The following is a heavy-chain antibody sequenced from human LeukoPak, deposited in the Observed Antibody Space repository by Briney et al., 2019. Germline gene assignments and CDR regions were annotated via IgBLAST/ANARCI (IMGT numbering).Heavy chain of an antibody. CDR2: ITRSNYI. CDR3: ARDQNYYGSGSQNYYYYYYMDV. D-gene: IGHD3-10*01. Sequence: GGSLRLSCAASGFTFSSYSMNWVRQAPGKGLEWVSSITRSNYIYYADSVKGRFTISRDNAKNSLNLQMNSLRAEDTAVYYCARDQNYYGSGSQNYYYYYYMDVWGKGTTVTVSS. CDR1: GFTFSSYS. V-gene: IGHV3-21*01. J-gene: IGHJ6*03.